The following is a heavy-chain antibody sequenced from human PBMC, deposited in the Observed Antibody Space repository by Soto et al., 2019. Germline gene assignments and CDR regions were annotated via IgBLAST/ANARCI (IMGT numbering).Heavy chain of an antibody. J-gene: IGHJ6*02. D-gene: IGHD5-12*01. CDR3: ARDYYRFNSGYGFSMDV. CDR2: IYYSGST. V-gene: IGHV4-39*02. Sequence: TSWSTSLSSTVSGGSISSSGYSWGLIRQPPGKGLEWIGSIYYSGSTYYNPSLKSRVTISRDNSKNTLYLQMNSLRAEDTAVYYCARDYYRFNSGYGFSMDVWGQGTTVNVSS. CDR1: GGSISSSGYS.